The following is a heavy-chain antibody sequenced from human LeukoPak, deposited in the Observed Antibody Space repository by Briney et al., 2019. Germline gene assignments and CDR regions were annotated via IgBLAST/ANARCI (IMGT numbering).Heavy chain of an antibody. V-gene: IGHV3-23*01. Sequence: GGSPRLSCAASGFTFSSYAMSWVRQAPGKGLEWVSAISGSGGSTYYADSVKGRFTISRDNSKNTLYLQMNSLRAEDTAVYYCAKGTDFWSGSPYGMDVWGQGTTVTVSS. CDR2: ISGSGGST. J-gene: IGHJ6*02. CDR3: AKGTDFWSGSPYGMDV. CDR1: GFTFSSYA. D-gene: IGHD3-3*01.